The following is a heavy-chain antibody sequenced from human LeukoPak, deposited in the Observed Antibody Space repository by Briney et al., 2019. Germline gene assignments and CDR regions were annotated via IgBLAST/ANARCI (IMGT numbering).Heavy chain of an antibody. CDR3: ARDREPITSFDP. D-gene: IGHD5-24*01. Sequence: ASVKVSCKASGYTFTSYDINWVRQATGQGLEWMGWMNPNSGNTGYAQKFQGRVTMTRDTSTSTVYMELSSLRSEDTAVYYCARDREPITSFDPWGQGTLVTVSS. CDR1: GYTFTSYD. V-gene: IGHV1-8*01. J-gene: IGHJ5*02. CDR2: MNPNSGNT.